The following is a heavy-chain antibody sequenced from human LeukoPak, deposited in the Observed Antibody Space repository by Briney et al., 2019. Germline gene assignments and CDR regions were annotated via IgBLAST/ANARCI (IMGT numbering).Heavy chain of an antibody. CDR2: IEHDGSEE. CDR1: GFQFSSCW. CDR3: VRVERWFGGNYHYYGLDV. J-gene: IGHJ6*02. Sequence: PGGSLRLSCGASGFQFSSCWMSWVRQAPGKGLEWVANIEHDGSEEHFVDSVKGRFTVSRDNAKNSLSLHMYSLRAEDTAVYYCVRVERWFGGNYHYYGLDVRGQGTTVTVSS. V-gene: IGHV3-7*01. D-gene: IGHD3-10*01.